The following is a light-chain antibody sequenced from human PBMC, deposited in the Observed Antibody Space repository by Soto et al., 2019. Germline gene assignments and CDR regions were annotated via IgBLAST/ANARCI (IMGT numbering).Light chain of an antibody. V-gene: IGKV3-20*01. J-gene: IGKJ1*01. CDR3: QQYGSSPWT. CDR2: GTS. Sequence: EIVLTQSPGTLSWSPGERATLSCTASQSVSSSYLAWYQQKPGQAPRLLIYGTSSRATGITDRFSGSGSGTDFALTISRLEPEDFAVYYCQQYGSSPWTFGQGTKVEIK. CDR1: QSVSSSY.